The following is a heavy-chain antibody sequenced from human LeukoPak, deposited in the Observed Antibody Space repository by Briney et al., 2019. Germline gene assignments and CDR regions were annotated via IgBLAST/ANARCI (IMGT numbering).Heavy chain of an antibody. J-gene: IGHJ4*02. CDR1: GGSISSSDSH. D-gene: IGHD3-10*01. CDR3: ARGPYVRGVSFDY. Sequence: SETLSLTCTVSGGSISSSDSHWSWIRQSPGKGLEWIGYISYRGSTSYNPSLRSRLTISIDTSQNQFSLKLSSVTAADTAVYYCARGPYVRGVSFDYWGQGTLVTVSS. CDR2: ISYRGST. V-gene: IGHV4-30-4*01.